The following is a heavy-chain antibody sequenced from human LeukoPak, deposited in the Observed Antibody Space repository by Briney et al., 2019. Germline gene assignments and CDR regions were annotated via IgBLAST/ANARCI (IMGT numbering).Heavy chain of an antibody. D-gene: IGHD5-24*01. Sequence: GGSLRLSCAASGFTFSSYAMHWVRQAPGKGLEWVAVISYDGSDKYYTDSVKGRFTISRDNSKNTLYLQMNSLTAEDTAVYYCAREMATTRNWFDPWGQGTLVTVSS. CDR2: ISYDGSDK. CDR1: GFTFSSYA. J-gene: IGHJ5*02. V-gene: IGHV3-30-3*01. CDR3: AREMATTRNWFDP.